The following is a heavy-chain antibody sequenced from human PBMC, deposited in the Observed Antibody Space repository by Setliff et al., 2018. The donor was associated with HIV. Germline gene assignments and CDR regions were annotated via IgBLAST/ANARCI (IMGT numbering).Heavy chain of an antibody. V-gene: IGHV3-30*04. CDR2: ISYDGSNK. Sequence: PGGSLRLSCAASGFTFSSYAMHCVRQAPGKGLEWVAVISYDGSNKYYADSVKGRFTISRDNSKNTLYLQMNSLRAEDTAVYYCARDYLYYNLYNGSPVYGMDVWGQGTTVTVSS. CDR3: ARDYLYYNLYNGSPVYGMDV. D-gene: IGHD3-3*01. CDR1: GFTFSSYA. J-gene: IGHJ6*02.